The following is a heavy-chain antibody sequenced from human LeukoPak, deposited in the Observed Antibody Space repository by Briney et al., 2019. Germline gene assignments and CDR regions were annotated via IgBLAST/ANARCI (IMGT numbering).Heavy chain of an antibody. Sequence: GSLRLSCTASGFTFSSYSMNWVRQAPGKGLEWVSSISSSSRYIYYADSVKGRFTISRDNAKNSLYLQMNSLRAEDTALYYCAKDKGSSSSWYLDYWGQGTLVTVSS. J-gene: IGHJ4*02. V-gene: IGHV3-21*04. CDR2: ISSSSRYI. CDR3: AKDKGSSSSWYLDY. D-gene: IGHD6-13*01. CDR1: GFTFSSYS.